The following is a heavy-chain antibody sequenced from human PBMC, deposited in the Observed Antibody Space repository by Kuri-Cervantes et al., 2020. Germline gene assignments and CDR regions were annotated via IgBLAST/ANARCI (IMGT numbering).Heavy chain of an antibody. J-gene: IGHJ5*02. Sequence: GGSLRLSCAASGFTFDDYAMHWVRQAPGKGLEWVSGISWNSGSIGYADSVKGRFTISRDNAKNSLYLQMNSLRAEDTALYYCAKDMGPKGSPMWFDPWGQGTLVTVSS. D-gene: IGHD1-26*01. CDR2: ISWNSGSI. CDR3: AKDMGPKGSPMWFDP. CDR1: GFTFDDYA. V-gene: IGHV3-9*01.